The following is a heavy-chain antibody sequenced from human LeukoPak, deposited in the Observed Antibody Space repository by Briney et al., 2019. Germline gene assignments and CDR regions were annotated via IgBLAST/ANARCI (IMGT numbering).Heavy chain of an antibody. CDR3: ARDRYSGSGVFDY. CDR2: IYYSGST. D-gene: IGHD1-26*01. V-gene: IGHV4-39*07. CDR1: GGSISSSSYY. J-gene: IGHJ4*02. Sequence: PSETLSLTCTVSGGSISSSSYYWGWIRQPPGKGLEWIGGIYYSGSTYYNPSLKSRLTISLDTSNNQFSLKLSSVTAADTAVYYCARDRYSGSGVFDYWGQGTLVTVSS.